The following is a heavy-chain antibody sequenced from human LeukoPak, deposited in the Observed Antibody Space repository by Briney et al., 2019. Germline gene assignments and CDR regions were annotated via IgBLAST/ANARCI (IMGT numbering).Heavy chain of an antibody. CDR2: IYSGGST. J-gene: IGHJ6*02. D-gene: IGHD3-22*01. V-gene: IGHV3-53*01. Sequence: GGSLRLSCAASGLNFSSRWMNWVRQAPGKGLEWVSVIYSGGSTYYADSVKGRFTISRDNSKNTLYLQMNSLRAEDTAVYYCARDYYDSENYYYYGMDVWGQGTTVTVSS. CDR1: GLNFSSRW. CDR3: ARDYYDSENYYYYGMDV.